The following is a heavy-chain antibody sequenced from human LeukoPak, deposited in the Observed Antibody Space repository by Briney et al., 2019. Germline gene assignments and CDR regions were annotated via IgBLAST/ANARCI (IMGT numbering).Heavy chain of an antibody. D-gene: IGHD6-19*01. CDR1: GYSISSGYH. V-gene: IGHV4-38-2*02. J-gene: IGHJ4*02. Sequence: SETLSLTCVVSGYSISSGYHWGWIRQSPGKGLEWIGSINHSGSTYYNPSLKGRVTISLDPSKNQFSLKLSSVTAADTAVYYCARDPGGSSGWYFDYWGQGTLVTVSS. CDR2: INHSGST. CDR3: ARDPGGSSGWYFDY.